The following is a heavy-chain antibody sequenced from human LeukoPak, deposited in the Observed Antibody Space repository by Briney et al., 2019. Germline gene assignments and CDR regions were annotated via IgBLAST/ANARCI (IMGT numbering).Heavy chain of an antibody. CDR2: ISSSSSCI. J-gene: IGHJ4*02. Sequence: PGGSLRLSCAASGFTFSSYSMNWVRQAPGKGLEWVSSISSSSSCIYYADSVKGRFTISRDNAKNSLYLQMNSLRAEDTAVYYCARDRTTIFGVPAAFDYWGQGTLVTVSS. CDR3: ARDRTTIFGVPAAFDY. V-gene: IGHV3-21*01. D-gene: IGHD3-3*01. CDR1: GFTFSSYS.